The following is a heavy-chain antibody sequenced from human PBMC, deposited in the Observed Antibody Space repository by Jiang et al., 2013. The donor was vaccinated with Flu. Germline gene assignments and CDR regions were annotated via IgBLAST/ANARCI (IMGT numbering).Heavy chain of an antibody. V-gene: IGHV3-30*03. CDR1: GFTFSSYG. Sequence: VQLLESGGGVVQPGRSLRLSCAASGFTFSSYGMHWVRQAPGKGLEWVAVISYDGSNKYYADSVKGRFTISRDNSKNTLYLQMNSLRAEDTAVYYCATQRQKVPGLGMDVWGQGTTVTVSS. J-gene: IGHJ6*02. CDR3: ATQRQKVPGLGMDV. D-gene: IGHD2-2*01. CDR2: ISYDGSNK.